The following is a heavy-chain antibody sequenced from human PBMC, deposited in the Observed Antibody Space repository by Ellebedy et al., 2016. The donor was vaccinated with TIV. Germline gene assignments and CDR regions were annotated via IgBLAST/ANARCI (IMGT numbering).Heavy chain of an antibody. J-gene: IGHJ4*02. V-gene: IGHV3-7*02. CDR1: GFTFSGYW. Sequence: GESLKISXAASGFTFSGYWMSWVRQAPGKTLEWVAHMKYDGSRETYVDSVKGRFTISRDNAKNSLFLQMSSLRTEDTAIYYCTSYSYPLVYWGQGTLVTVSS. CDR3: TSYSYPLVY. CDR2: MKYDGSRE. D-gene: IGHD4-11*01.